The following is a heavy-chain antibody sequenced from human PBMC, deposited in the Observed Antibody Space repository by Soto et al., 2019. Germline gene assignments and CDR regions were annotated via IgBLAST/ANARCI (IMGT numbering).Heavy chain of an antibody. CDR1: GFTFSSYC. CDR2: ITSDGSST. D-gene: IGHD1-26*01. Sequence: EVQLVESGGVLVQPGGSLRLSCAASGFTFSSYCMHWVRQAPGKGLLWVSRITSDGSSTSYADSVKGRCTNSRDNAKNTLYLRMNSLRAEDTAVYCCASYTGSSCVWGQGTTVTVSS. CDR3: ASYTGSSCV. J-gene: IGHJ6*02. V-gene: IGHV3-74*01.